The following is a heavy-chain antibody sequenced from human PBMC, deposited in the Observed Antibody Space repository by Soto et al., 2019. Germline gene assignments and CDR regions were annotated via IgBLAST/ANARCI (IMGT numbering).Heavy chain of an antibody. V-gene: IGHV3-30*03. J-gene: IGHJ4*02. CDR2: ISYDGSNK. Sequence: GGSLGLSCAGSGFTFSRYSMHWVRQAPGKGLEWVAVISYDGSNKYYADSVKGRFTISRDNSKNTLYLQMNSLRAEDTAVYYCASTRTGYSSSWYDYWGQGTLVTVSS. CDR1: GFTFSRYS. D-gene: IGHD6-13*01. CDR3: ASTRTGYSSSWYDY.